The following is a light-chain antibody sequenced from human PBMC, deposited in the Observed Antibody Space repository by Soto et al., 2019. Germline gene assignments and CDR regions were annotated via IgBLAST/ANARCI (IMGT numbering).Light chain of an antibody. CDR2: ENN. V-gene: IGLV1-51*02. Sequence: QSVLTQPPSVSAAPGQKVTISCSGSSSKIGNNYVSWYQQLPGTAPKLLIYENNKRPSGIPDRFSGSKSGTSATLGITGLQTGDEADYYCGTWDSSLSAVYVFGTGTKVTVL. CDR1: SSKIGNNY. CDR3: GTWDSSLSAVYV. J-gene: IGLJ1*01.